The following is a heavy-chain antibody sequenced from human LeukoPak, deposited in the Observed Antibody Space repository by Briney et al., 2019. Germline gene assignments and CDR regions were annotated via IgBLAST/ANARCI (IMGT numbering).Heavy chain of an antibody. CDR1: GYTFTTLY. CDR2: INPSGGST. Sequence: ASVKVSCRASGYTFTTLYMHWVRQAPGQGLEWMGIINPSGGSTSYAQKFQGRVSMTRDMSTSTVYMELSSLGSEDTAVYYCAREGIVPTGILSGDWQKYDPYDIWGQGTMVTVSS. J-gene: IGHJ3*02. V-gene: IGHV1-46*01. CDR3: AREGIVPTGILSGDWQKYDPYDI. D-gene: IGHD2-2*01.